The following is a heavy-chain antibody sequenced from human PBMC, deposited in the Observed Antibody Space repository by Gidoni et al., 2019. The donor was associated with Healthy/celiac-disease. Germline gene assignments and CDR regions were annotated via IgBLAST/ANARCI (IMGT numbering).Heavy chain of an antibody. D-gene: IGHD3-16*01. CDR2: INSDGSRT. CDR1: GFTFRSYW. Sequence: EVQLVESGGVFVQPGGSLRLSWAASGFTFRSYWLHWVRQAPGQGLVWVSRINSDGSRTSDADSVKGRFTISRDNAKNTLYLQMNSLRAEDTAVYYCARGGVDYWGQGTLVTVSS. V-gene: IGHV3-74*01. CDR3: ARGGVDY. J-gene: IGHJ4*02.